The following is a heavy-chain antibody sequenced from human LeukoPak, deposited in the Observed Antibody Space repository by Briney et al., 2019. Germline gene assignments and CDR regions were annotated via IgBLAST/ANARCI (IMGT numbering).Heavy chain of an antibody. V-gene: IGHV3-23*01. D-gene: IGHD4-17*01. CDR1: GFTFSSYA. CDR2: ISGSGGST. Sequence: GETLRLSCAASGFTFSSYAMSWVRQAPGKGLEWVSAISGSGGSTYYADSVKGRFTISRDNSKNTLYLQMNSLRAEDTAVYYCAKRAVTTGDYYYYYMDVWGKGTTVTVSS. CDR3: AKRAVTTGDYYYYYMDV. J-gene: IGHJ6*03.